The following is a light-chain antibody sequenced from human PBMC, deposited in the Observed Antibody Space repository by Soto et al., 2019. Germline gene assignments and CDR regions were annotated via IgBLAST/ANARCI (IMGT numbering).Light chain of an antibody. Sequence: ETVMTQSPATLSVSPGERVTLTCRASQRVTTNVAWYQKKPGQAPRLLIYNAWTRATGIPARFSGSGSGTEFTLTISSLQSEAFAVYYCQQYNNWPPYTFGQGTKLEIK. CDR1: QRVTTN. J-gene: IGKJ2*01. V-gene: IGKV3-15*01. CDR2: NAW. CDR3: QQYNNWPPYT.